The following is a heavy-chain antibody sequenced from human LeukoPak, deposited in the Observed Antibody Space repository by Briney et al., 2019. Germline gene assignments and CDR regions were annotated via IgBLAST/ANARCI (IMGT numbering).Heavy chain of an antibody. CDR1: GGSFSGYY. D-gene: IGHD6-13*01. CDR2: ID. Sequence: SETLSLTCAVYGGSFSGYYWSWIRQPAGKGLEWIGRIDSRVTMSVDTSKNQFSLKLNSVTAADTAVYYCARVSSSWHQDWYFDLWGRGTLVTVSS. V-gene: IGHV4-59*10. J-gene: IGHJ2*01. CDR3: ARVSSSWHQDWYFDL.